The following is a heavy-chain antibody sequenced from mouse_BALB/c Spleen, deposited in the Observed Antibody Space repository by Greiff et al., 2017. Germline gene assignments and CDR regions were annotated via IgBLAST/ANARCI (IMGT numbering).Heavy chain of an antibody. CDR2: ISSGSSTI. CDR3: ARSLLSYYYAMDY. CDR1: GFTFSSFG. J-gene: IGHJ4*01. D-gene: IGHD2-1*01. V-gene: IGHV5-17*02. Sequence: EVHLVESGGGLVQPGGSRKLSCAASGFTFSSFGMHWVRQAPEKGLEWVAYISSGSSTIYYADTVKGRFTISRDNPKNTLFLQMTSLRSEDTAMYYCARSLLSYYYAMDYWGQGTSVTVSS.